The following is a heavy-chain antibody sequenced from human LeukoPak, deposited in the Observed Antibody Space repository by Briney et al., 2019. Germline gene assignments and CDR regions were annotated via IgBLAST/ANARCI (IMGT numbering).Heavy chain of an antibody. V-gene: IGHV1-2*02. Sequence: PGASVKVSCKASGYTFTGYYIHWVRQAPGQGLEWMGWINPNSGGTNYAQKFQGRVTMTRDTSITTAYLELSRLRSDDTAVFYCARVGDGDGGKNWFDPWGQGTLVTVSS. CDR2: INPNSGGT. J-gene: IGHJ5*02. CDR3: ARVGDGDGGKNWFDP. CDR1: GYTFTGYY. D-gene: IGHD2-21*02.